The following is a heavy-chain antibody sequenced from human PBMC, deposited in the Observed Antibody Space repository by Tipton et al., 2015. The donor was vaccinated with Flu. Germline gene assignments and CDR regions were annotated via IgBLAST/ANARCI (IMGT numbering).Heavy chain of an antibody. CDR2: IFYTTT. CDR1: GASVSSGGNY. J-gene: IGHJ6*02. Sequence: TLSLTCTVSGASVSSGGNYWSWIRQHPGKGLEWIGYIFYTTTYYNPSLKSRVTISVDTSRNQVSLEVSSVTAADTAVYWCSGRGRWSQGNYGMDVWGQGTTVIVSS. D-gene: IGHD5-24*01. CDR3: SGRGRWSQGNYGMDV. V-gene: IGHV4-31*03.